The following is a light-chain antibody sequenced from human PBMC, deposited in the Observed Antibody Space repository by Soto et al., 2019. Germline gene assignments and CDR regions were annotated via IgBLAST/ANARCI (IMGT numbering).Light chain of an antibody. CDR3: SSYTSRTTLV. CDR1: SSDVGGFNY. V-gene: IGLV2-14*01. J-gene: IGLJ2*01. CDR2: DVS. Sequence: QSALTQPASVSGSPGQSITISCSGTSSDVGGFNYVSWYQQHPGKAPKVIIYDVSNRPSGVSDRFSGSKSGNTAALTISGLQAEDEADYYCSSYTSRTTLVFGGGTKLTVL.